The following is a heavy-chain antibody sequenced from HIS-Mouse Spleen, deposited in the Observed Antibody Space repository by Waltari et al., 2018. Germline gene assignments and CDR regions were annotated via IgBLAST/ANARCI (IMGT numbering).Heavy chain of an antibody. D-gene: IGHD6-6*01. CDR2: IWYDGSNK. Sequence: QVQLVESGGGVVQPGRSLRLSCAASGFTFSSYGMHWVRQAPGKGLEWVAVIWYDGSNKYYADSVKGRLTISRDNSKNTLYLQMNSLRAEDTAVYYCARDGSSGRRGHDYWGQGTLVTVSS. CDR1: GFTFSSYG. J-gene: IGHJ4*02. V-gene: IGHV3-33*01. CDR3: ARDGSSGRRGHDY.